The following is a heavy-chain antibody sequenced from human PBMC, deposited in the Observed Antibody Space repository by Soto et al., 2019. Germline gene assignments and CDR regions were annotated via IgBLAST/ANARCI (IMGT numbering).Heavy chain of an antibody. CDR1: GFTFSNAW. CDR2: IKSKTDGGTT. J-gene: IGHJ6*03. V-gene: IGHV3-15*01. D-gene: IGHD4-17*01. CDR3: TTDSYGDYDYMDV. Sequence: GGSLRLSCAASGFTFSNAWMSWVRQAPGKGLEWVGRIKSKTDGGTTDYAAPVKGRFTISRDDSKNTLYLQMNSLKTEDTAVYYCTTDSYGDYDYMDVWGKGTTVTVSS.